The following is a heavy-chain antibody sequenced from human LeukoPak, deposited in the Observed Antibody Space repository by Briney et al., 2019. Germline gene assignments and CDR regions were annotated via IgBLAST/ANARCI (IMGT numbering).Heavy chain of an antibody. CDR2: IKEDGSEK. CDR3: ARDEAQQLVQDYYYYMDV. V-gene: IGHV3-7*03. Sequence: GGSLRLSCAASGFMFSSYWMSWVRQAPGKGLEWVADIKEDGSEKSYVDSVKGRFTISRDNAKNSLYLQMNSLRAEDTALYYCARDEAQQLVQDYYYYMDVWGKGTTVTVSS. CDR1: GFMFSSYW. D-gene: IGHD6-13*01. J-gene: IGHJ6*03.